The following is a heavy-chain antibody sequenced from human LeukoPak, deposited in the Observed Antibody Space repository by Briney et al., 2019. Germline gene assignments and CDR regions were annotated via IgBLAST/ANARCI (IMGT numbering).Heavy chain of an antibody. V-gene: IGHV3-74*01. Sequence: GGSLRLSCAASGFTFSSYWMHWARQAPGKGLVWVSRINGDGDTTTYADSVKGRFTISRDNAKNTLYLQMNSLRAEDTAVYYCAKGGVDYWGQGTLVTVSS. CDR3: AKGGVDY. CDR2: INGDGDTT. CDR1: GFTFSSYW. J-gene: IGHJ4*02.